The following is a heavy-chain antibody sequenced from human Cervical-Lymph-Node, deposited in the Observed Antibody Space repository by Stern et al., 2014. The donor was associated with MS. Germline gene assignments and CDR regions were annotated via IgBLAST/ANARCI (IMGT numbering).Heavy chain of an antibody. D-gene: IGHD3-3*01. V-gene: IGHV3-30*18. CDR1: GFTFSSYG. CDR3: AKDHYDFWSGYYGLPLDY. J-gene: IGHJ4*02. CDR2: ISYDGSNK. Sequence: QVQLVQSGGGVVQPGRSLRLSCAASGFTFSSYGMHWVRQAPGKGLEWVAVISYDGSNKYYADSVKGRFAISRDNSKNTLYLQMNSLRAEDTAVYYCAKDHYDFWSGYYGLPLDYWGQGTLVTVSS.